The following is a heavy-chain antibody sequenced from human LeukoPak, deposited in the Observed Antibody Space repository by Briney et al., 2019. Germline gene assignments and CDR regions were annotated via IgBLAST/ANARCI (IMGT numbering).Heavy chain of an antibody. Sequence: SETLSLTCTVSGGSISSYYWSWIRQPAGKGLEWIGRIYTSESTNYNPSLKSRVTMSVDTSKNQFSLKLSSVTAADAAVYYCARDCSGGTCYLGVLDYWGQGILATVSS. D-gene: IGHD2-15*01. CDR1: GGSISSYY. J-gene: IGHJ4*02. V-gene: IGHV4-4*07. CDR2: IYTSEST. CDR3: ARDCSGGTCYLGVLDY.